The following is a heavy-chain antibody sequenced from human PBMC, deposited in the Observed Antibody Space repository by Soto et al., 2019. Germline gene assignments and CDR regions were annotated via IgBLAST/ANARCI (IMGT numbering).Heavy chain of an antibody. D-gene: IGHD6-19*01. CDR2: ISSDGTNK. Sequence: QVQLVESGGGVAQPGRSLRLSCVASGFTFSTYVMHWVRQAPGKGLEWVALISSDGTNKFYVESVKGRFTISRDNTKDTMYLQMNSLRAEDTAVYYCATSNGWFSFDYWGQGTLVTVSS. CDR1: GFTFSTYV. J-gene: IGHJ4*02. V-gene: IGHV3-30*03. CDR3: ATSNGWFSFDY.